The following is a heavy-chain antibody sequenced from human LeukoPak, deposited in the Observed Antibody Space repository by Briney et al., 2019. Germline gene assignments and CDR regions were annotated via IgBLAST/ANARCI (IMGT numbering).Heavy chain of an antibody. CDR1: GGSVSSGSYY. D-gene: IGHD5-18*01. CDR2: IYYSGST. J-gene: IGHJ4*02. Sequence: PSETLSLTCTVSGGSVSSGSYYWSWIRQPPGKGLEWIGYIYYSGSTNYNPSLKSRVTISVDTSKNQFSLKLSSVTAADTAVYYCAREQLWLLGFDYWGQGTLVTVSS. V-gene: IGHV4-61*01. CDR3: AREQLWLLGFDY.